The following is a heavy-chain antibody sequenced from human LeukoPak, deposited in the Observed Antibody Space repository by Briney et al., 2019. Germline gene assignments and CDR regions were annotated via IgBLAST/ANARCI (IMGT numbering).Heavy chain of an antibody. CDR3: ARDRKGSSSWYVHWFDP. D-gene: IGHD6-13*01. CDR1: GYTFTSYY. CDR2: INPSGGST. V-gene: IGHV1-46*01. J-gene: IGHJ5*02. Sequence: GASVKVSCKASGYTFTSYYMHWVRQAPGQGLEWMGIINPSGGSTSYGQKFQGRVTMTRDTSKNQFSLKLSSVTAADTAVYYCARDRKGSSSWYVHWFDPWGQGTLVTVSS.